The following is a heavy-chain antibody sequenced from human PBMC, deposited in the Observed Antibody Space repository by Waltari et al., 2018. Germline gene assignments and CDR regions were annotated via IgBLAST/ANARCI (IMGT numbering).Heavy chain of an antibody. CDR3: VSRRYNGPLDS. D-gene: IGHD3-16*02. CDR1: QSTFVTYS. CDR2: ISGSGSTI. Sequence: EVQVVESGGGLVQPGGSLSLPCATSQSTFVTYSMNRVRQAPGKGLEWVSSISGSGSTIYYADFVQGRFTISRDNAKKSLDLQMNSLRAEDTAVYYCVSRRYNGPLDSWGQGTLVIVSS. J-gene: IGHJ4*02. V-gene: IGHV3-48*01.